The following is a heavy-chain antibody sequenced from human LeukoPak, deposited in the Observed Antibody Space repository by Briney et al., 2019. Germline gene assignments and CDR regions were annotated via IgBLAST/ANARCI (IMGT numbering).Heavy chain of an antibody. V-gene: IGHV4-38-2*02. CDR3: ARLLYSSSWQGFDY. J-gene: IGHJ4*02. D-gene: IGHD6-13*01. Sequence: SETLSLTCTVSGYSISSGYYWGWIRQPPGKGLEWIGSIYHSGSTYYNPSLKSRVTISVDRSKNQFSLKLSSVTAADTAVYYCARLLYSSSWQGFDYWGQGTLVTVSS. CDR1: GYSISSGYY. CDR2: IYHSGST.